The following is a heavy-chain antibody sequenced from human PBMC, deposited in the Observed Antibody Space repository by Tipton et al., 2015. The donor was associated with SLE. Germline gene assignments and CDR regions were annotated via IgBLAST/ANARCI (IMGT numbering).Heavy chain of an antibody. CDR1: GGSFSGYY. J-gene: IGHJ4*02. CDR3: ARGGRLAAAGSYYFDY. CDR2: INHSGST. D-gene: IGHD6-13*01. V-gene: IGHV4-34*01. Sequence: TLSLTCAVYGGSFSGYYWSWIRQLPGKGLEWIGEINHSGSTNYNPSLKSRVTISVDTSKNQFSLKLSSVTAADTAVYYCARGGRLAAAGSYYFDYWGQGTLVTVSS.